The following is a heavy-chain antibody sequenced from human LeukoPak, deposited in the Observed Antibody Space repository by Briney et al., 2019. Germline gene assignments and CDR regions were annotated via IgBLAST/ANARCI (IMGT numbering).Heavy chain of an antibody. CDR2: ISDSGST. CDR3: AKVGVAARRFGYYLDY. Sequence: SETLSLTCTVPGGSISSYYGSWIRQPPGKGLEWISYISDSGSTNYNPSLKSRITIPVDTSKHQISLNSTSLTAADTAVYYCAKVGVAARRFGYYLDYWGQGTLVTVSS. V-gene: IGHV4-59*01. CDR1: GGSISSYY. J-gene: IGHJ4*02. D-gene: IGHD6-6*01.